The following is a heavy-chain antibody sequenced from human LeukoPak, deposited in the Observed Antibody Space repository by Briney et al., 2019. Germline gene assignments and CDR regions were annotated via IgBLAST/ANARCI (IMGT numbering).Heavy chain of an antibody. D-gene: IGHD3-9*01. CDR1: GFTFSSYA. Sequence: LSGGSLRLSCAASGFTFSSYAMSWVRQAPGKGLEWVSAISGSGGSTYYADSVKGRFTISRDNSKNTLYLRMNSLRAEDTAVYYCAKRPGILTGPFDYWGQGTLVTVSS. CDR2: ISGSGGST. CDR3: AKRPGILTGPFDY. V-gene: IGHV3-23*01. J-gene: IGHJ4*02.